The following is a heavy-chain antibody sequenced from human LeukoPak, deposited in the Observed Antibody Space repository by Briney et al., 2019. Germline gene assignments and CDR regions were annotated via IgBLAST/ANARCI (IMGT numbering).Heavy chain of an antibody. V-gene: IGHV1-2*02. Sequence: SVKVSCKASGYTFTGYYIHWLRQAPGQGLEWMGRINPSTGGPNYAQKFQGRVTMTRDTSISTAYMELSSLRSDDTAVYYCARRRYCSSTSCSPGAFDIWGQGTMVTVSS. J-gene: IGHJ3*02. CDR2: INPSTGGP. D-gene: IGHD2-2*01. CDR3: ARRRYCSSTSCSPGAFDI. CDR1: GYTFTGYY.